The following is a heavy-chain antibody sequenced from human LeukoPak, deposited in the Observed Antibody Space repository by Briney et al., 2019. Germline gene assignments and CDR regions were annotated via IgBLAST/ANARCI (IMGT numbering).Heavy chain of an antibody. CDR2: MNPNSGNT. D-gene: IGHD7-27*01. J-gene: IGHJ4*02. Sequence: ASVKVSCKASGYTFTSYDINWVRQATGQGLEWMGWMNPNSGNTGYAQKFQGRVTMTRDTSTSTVYMELSSLRSEDTAVYYCAREFLTGELDYWGQGTLVTVSS. CDR3: AREFLTGELDY. CDR1: GYTFTSYD. V-gene: IGHV1-8*02.